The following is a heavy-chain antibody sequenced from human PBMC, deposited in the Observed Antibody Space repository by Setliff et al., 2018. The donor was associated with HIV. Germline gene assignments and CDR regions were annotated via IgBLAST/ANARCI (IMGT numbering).Heavy chain of an antibody. D-gene: IGHD1-26*01. J-gene: IGHJ4*02. CDR1: GYPFTDYF. V-gene: IGHV1-2*02. CDR3: ANSRHFSGDHSFDY. Sequence: ASVKVSCKTFGYPFTDYFIHWMRQAPGQGLEWLGWVNPASGGSNYAQNFRGKVTMTRDTSISTAYMQVTRLTSGDTAVYYCANSRHFSGDHSFDYWGQGTLVTVSS. CDR2: VNPASGGS.